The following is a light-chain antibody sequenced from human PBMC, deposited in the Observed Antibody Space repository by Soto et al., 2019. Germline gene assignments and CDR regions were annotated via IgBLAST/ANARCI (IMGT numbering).Light chain of an antibody. J-gene: IGKJ2*01. V-gene: IGKV3-11*01. Sequence: EIVLTQSPDTLSLSPGEGATLSCRASHDVSVSLVWYRQRPGQSPRLLIHDASNRATGISARFSVSGSGTDFTLTSGRLEPEESALYYCQQRASWPYTGGQGTNVEI. CDR3: QQRASWPYT. CDR2: DAS. CDR1: HDVSVS.